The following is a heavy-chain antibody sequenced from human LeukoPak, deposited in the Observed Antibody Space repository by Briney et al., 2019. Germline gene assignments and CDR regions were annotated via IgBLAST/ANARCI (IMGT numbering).Heavy chain of an antibody. CDR2: ISSSSSYI. Sequence: KPGGSLRLSCAASGFTFSSYSMNWVRQAPGKGLEWVSSISSSSSYIYCADSVKGRFTISRDNAKNSLYLQMNSLRAEDTAVYYCARDARRVQAVCYYMDVWGKGTTVTVSS. CDR3: ARDARRVQAVCYYMDV. D-gene: IGHD2-8*02. CDR1: GFTFSSYS. J-gene: IGHJ6*03. V-gene: IGHV3-21*01.